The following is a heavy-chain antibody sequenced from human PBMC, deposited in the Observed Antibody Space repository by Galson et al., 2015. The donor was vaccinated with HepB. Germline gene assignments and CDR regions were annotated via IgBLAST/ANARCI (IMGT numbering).Heavy chain of an antibody. Sequence: VKVSCKASGYTFTSYDINWVRQATGQGLEWMGWMNPNSGNTGYAQKFQGRVTMTRNTSISTAYMELSSLRSEDTAVYYCAREGRIAARLSHYYMDVWGKGTTVTVSS. CDR1: GYTFTSYD. CDR3: AREGRIAARLSHYYMDV. CDR2: MNPNSGNT. D-gene: IGHD6-6*01. V-gene: IGHV1-8*01. J-gene: IGHJ6*03.